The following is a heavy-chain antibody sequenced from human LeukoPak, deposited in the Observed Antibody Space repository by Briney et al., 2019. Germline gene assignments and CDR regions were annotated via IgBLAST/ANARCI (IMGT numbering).Heavy chain of an antibody. CDR2: ISAYNGNT. CDR1: GYTFTSYY. J-gene: IGHJ4*02. Sequence: ASVKVSCKASGYTFTSYYMHWVRQAPGQGLEWMGWISAYNGNTNYAQKLQGRVTMTTDTSTSTAYMELRSLRSDDTAVYYCAGYYYDSSGLLGFDYWGQGTLVTVSS. V-gene: IGHV1-18*04. CDR3: AGYYYDSSGLLGFDY. D-gene: IGHD3-22*01.